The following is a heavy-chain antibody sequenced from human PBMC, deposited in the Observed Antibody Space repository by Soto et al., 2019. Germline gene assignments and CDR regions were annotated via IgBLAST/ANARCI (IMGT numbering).Heavy chain of an antibody. CDR1: GFTFSDYY. D-gene: IGHD2-15*01. Sequence: GSLRLSCAASGFTFSDYYMGWIRQAPGKGLDWLSYISGNGNTIYYADSVKGRFTVSRDNAKNLLYLQMNSLRAEDTAVYYCAASAVVAAHYWGQGALVTVSS. V-gene: IGHV3-11*01. J-gene: IGHJ4*02. CDR2: ISGNGNTI. CDR3: AASAVVAAHY.